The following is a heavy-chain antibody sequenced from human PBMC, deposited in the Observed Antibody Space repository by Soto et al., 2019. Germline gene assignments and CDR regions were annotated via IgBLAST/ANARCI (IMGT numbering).Heavy chain of an antibody. V-gene: IGHV1-18*04. CDR2: ISAYNGNT. J-gene: IGHJ5*02. D-gene: IGHD3-22*01. CDR3: ARDLAYDSSGFPVP. CDR1: GYTFTSYG. Sequence: QVQLVQSGPEVKIPGASVKVACKASGYTFTSYGISWVRQAPGQGLEWMGWISAYNGNTNYAQKLQGRVTMTTDTSTSTAYMELRSLRFDDTAVYYCARDLAYDSSGFPVPWGQGTLVTVSS.